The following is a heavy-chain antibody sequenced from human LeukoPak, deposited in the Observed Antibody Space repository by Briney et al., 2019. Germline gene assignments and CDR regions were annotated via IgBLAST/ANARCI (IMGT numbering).Heavy chain of an antibody. Sequence: ASVRVSCTASGYTFTGYYMHWVRQAPGQGLEWMAWINTNSGGTNYAQTFQGRFTMTRDTSISTAYMELSRLRSDDTAVYYCALVVEATRVDFDYWGQGTLVTVSS. CDR3: ALVVEATRVDFDY. CDR2: INTNSGGT. J-gene: IGHJ4*02. D-gene: IGHD1-26*01. V-gene: IGHV1-2*02. CDR1: GYTFTGYY.